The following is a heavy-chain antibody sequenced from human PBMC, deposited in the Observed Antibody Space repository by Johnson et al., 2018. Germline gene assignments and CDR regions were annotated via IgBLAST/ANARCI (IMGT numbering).Heavy chain of an antibody. CDR1: GFTFSSYG. D-gene: IGHD4-17*01. J-gene: IGHJ3*02. Sequence: QVRLVQSGGGVVQPGRSLRLSCAASGFTFSSYGMHWVRQAPGKGLEWVAVISYDGSNKYYADSVKGRFTISRDNSKNTLYLQMNSLGAEDTAVYYCAKDRLYDYGDLDAFDIWGQGTMVTVSS. CDR2: ISYDGSNK. V-gene: IGHV3-30*18. CDR3: AKDRLYDYGDLDAFDI.